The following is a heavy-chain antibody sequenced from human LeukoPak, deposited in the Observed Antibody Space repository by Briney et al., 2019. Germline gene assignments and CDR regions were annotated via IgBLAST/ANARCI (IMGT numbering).Heavy chain of an antibody. J-gene: IGHJ4*02. V-gene: IGHV1-8*01. D-gene: IGHD5-18*01. CDR2: MNPNSGNT. CDR3: AKDRGYSYGEGFDF. CDR1: GYTFTSYD. Sequence: ASVKVSCKASGYTFTSYDINWVRQATGQGLEWMGWMNPNSGNTGYAQKFQGRVTMTRNTSISTAYMELSSLRSEDTALYYCAKDRGYSYGEGFDFWGQGTLVTVSS.